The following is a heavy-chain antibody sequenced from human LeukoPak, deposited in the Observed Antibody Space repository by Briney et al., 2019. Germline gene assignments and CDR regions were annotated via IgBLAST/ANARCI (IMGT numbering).Heavy chain of an antibody. CDR1: GGSISNTNW. Sequence: PSETLSLTCGVSGGSISNTNWWSWVRLPPGQGLECIGEISLSGLTNYNTSLKSRVTVSLDKSKNHLSLNLTSVTAADTAVYYCSRENGAFSPFGYWGQGTLVTVPS. V-gene: IGHV4-4*02. CDR3: SRENGAFSPFGY. J-gene: IGHJ4*02. CDR2: ISLSGLT. D-gene: IGHD2-8*01.